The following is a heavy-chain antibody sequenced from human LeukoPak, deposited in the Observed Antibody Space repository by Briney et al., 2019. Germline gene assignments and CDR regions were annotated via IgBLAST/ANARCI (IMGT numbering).Heavy chain of an antibody. D-gene: IGHD2-15*01. V-gene: IGHV3-23*01. Sequence: PGGSLRLSCAASGFTFTIYAMSWVRQAPGKGLKWVSGISGGGGNTYSADSVKGRFTISRDNSKNTLYLQMNSLRAEDTAVYYCAKGHCSGGSCYRRFDPWGQGTLVTVSS. CDR3: AKGHCSGGSCYRRFDP. CDR1: GFTFTIYA. J-gene: IGHJ5*02. CDR2: ISGGGGNT.